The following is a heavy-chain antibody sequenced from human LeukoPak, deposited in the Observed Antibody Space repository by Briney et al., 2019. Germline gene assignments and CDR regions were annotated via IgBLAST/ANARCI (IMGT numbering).Heavy chain of an antibody. CDR1: GFTYSSYG. D-gene: IGHD3-22*01. CDR2: IWYDGSNK. J-gene: IGHJ4*02. V-gene: IGHV3-33*06. CDR3: AKEKTYYYDSSGYYYDY. Sequence: GESLKISCAASGFTYSSYGMHWVRQAPGKGLEWVAVIWYDGSNKYYADSVKGRFTISRDNSKNTQYLQMNSLRAEDTAVYYCAKEKTYYYDSSGYYYDYWGQGTLVTVSS.